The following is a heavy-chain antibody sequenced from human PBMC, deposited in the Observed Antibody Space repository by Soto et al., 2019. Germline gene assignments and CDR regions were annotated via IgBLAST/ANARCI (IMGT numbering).Heavy chain of an antibody. CDR1: GGSISSSSYY. CDR3: ARLVGSSGWSFDY. V-gene: IGHV4-39*01. J-gene: IGHJ4*02. Sequence: SETLSLTCTVSGGSISSSSYYWGWIRQPPGKGLEWIGSIYYSGSTYYNPSLKSRVTISVDTSKNQFSLKLSSVTAADTAVYYCARLVGSSGWSFDYWGQGTLVTVSS. CDR2: IYYSGST. D-gene: IGHD6-19*01.